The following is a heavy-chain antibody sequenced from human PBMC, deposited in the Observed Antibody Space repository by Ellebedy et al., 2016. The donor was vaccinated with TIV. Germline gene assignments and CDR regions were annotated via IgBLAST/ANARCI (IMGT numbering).Heavy chain of an antibody. V-gene: IGHV4-39*01. CDR2: IYYTGST. D-gene: IGHD3-10*01. CDR3: ARWFGELLYVRWFDP. J-gene: IGHJ5*02. CDR1: GGSISRSSYY. Sequence: SETLSLTCTVSGGSISRSSYYWGWIRQSPQKGLEWIGRIYYTGSTFYNPSRKSRVTISVDTSKSQFSLRLTSVTAADTAAYYCARWFGELLYVRWFDPWGQGTLVTVSS.